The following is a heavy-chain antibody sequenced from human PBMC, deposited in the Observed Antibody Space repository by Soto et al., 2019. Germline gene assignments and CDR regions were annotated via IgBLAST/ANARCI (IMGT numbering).Heavy chain of an antibody. J-gene: IGHJ6*02. D-gene: IGHD3-16*01. V-gene: IGHV1-3*01. CDR3: ARDGRKELWAEGLNAMDV. CDR2: ISAYNGQT. CDR1: GYTFTSYA. Sequence: ASVKVSCKASGYTFTSYAMHWVRQAPGQRLEWMGWISAYNGQTTYAQKFRGRVTFTTDASTSTAFMELRSLRSDDTAMYYCARDGRKELWAEGLNAMDVWGQGTTVTSP.